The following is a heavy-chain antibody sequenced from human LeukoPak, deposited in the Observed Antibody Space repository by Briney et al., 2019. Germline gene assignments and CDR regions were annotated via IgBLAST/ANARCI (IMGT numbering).Heavy chain of an antibody. CDR1: GFTFSRFG. Sequence: GGSLRLSCEASGFTFSRFGMNWVRQAPGKGLEWISFISSSSSMYYADSVHGRFTVSRDNVKNSLFLQMSDLRADDTAVYYCATEAVDTFTAESIFDYWGQGSLVSVSS. D-gene: IGHD5-18*01. V-gene: IGHV3-48*04. J-gene: IGHJ4*02. CDR2: ISSSSSM. CDR3: ATEAVDTFTAESIFDY.